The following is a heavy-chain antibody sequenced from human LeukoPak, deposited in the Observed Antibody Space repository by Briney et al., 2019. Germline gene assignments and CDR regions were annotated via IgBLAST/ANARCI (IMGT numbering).Heavy chain of an antibody. J-gene: IGHJ4*02. CDR2: IIPIFGTA. D-gene: IGHD3-22*01. CDR1: GGTFSSYA. V-gene: IGHV1-69*13. CDR3: ARGFEGYYDSSGYYPY. Sequence: ASVKVSCKASGGTFSSYAISWVRQAPGQGLEWMGGIIPIFGTANYAQKFQGRVTITADESTSTAYMELSSLRSEDTAVYYCARGFEGYYDSSGYYPYWGQGTLVTVPS.